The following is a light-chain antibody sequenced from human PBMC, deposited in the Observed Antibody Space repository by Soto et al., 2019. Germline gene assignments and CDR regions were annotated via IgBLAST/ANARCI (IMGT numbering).Light chain of an antibody. Sequence: EIVLTQSPGTLSLSPGDRATLSCRASQSVSSTYLAWYQQIPGQAPRLLIYGASNRATGIPDRFSGSGSGTNFTITISRLEPEHFDVYYCESFGRRFGQGTKVDIK. CDR1: QSVSSTY. J-gene: IGKJ1*01. CDR3: ESFGRR. CDR2: GAS. V-gene: IGKV3-20*01.